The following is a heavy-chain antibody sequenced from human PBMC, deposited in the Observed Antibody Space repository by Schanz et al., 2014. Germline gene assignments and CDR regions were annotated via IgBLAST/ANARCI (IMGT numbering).Heavy chain of an antibody. J-gene: IGHJ4*02. D-gene: IGHD3-3*01. V-gene: IGHV3-48*01. CDR2: VSRSTPDI. Sequence: EVQLVESGGGLVQPGGSLRLSCTASGFTFSDYWMSWVRQAPGKGLEWVSYVSRSTPDIYYADSVKGRFTMSRDNAKSSVFLQMNSLRAEDTAVYYCVRDSFFAFDYWGQGTLVTVSS. CDR3: VRDSFFAFDY. CDR1: GFTFSDYW.